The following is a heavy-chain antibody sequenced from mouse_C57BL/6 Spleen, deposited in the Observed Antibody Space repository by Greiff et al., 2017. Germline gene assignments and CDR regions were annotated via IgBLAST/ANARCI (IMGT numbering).Heavy chain of an antibody. CDR3: TRRLYYYGSSSFAY. D-gene: IGHD1-1*01. Sequence: QVQLQQSGAELVRPGASVTLSCKASGYTFTDYVMHWVKQTPVHGLEWIGAIDPETGGTAYNQKFKGKAILTADKSSSTAYMELRSLTSEDSAVYYCTRRLYYYGSSSFAYWGQGTLVTVSA. V-gene: IGHV1-15*01. CDR2: IDPETGGT. CDR1: GYTFTDYV. J-gene: IGHJ3*01.